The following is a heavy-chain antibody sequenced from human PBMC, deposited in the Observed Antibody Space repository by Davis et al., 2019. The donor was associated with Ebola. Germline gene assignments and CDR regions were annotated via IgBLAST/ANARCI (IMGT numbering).Heavy chain of an antibody. CDR1: GGTFSSYA. V-gene: IGHV1-69*04. CDR3: ARETTQRWLQTDY. D-gene: IGHD5-24*01. J-gene: IGHJ4*02. CDR2: IIPILGIA. Sequence: SVKVSCKASGGTFSSYAISWVRQAPGQGLEWMGRIIPILGIANYAQKFQGRVTITADKSTSPAYMELSSLRSEDTAVYYCARETTQRWLQTDYWGQGTLVTVSS.